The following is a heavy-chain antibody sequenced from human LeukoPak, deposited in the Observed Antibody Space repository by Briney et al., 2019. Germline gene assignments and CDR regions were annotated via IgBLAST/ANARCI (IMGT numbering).Heavy chain of an antibody. Sequence: GGSLRLSCAASGFTFSSYAMSWVRQAPGKGLEWVSAISGSGGSTYYADSVKGRFTISRDNSKNTLYLQMNSLGAEDTAVYYCAREGYYGSGNMDVWGQGTLATVSS. V-gene: IGHV3-23*01. J-gene: IGHJ4*02. D-gene: IGHD3-10*01. CDR1: GFTFSSYA. CDR2: ISGSGGST. CDR3: AREGYYGSGNMDV.